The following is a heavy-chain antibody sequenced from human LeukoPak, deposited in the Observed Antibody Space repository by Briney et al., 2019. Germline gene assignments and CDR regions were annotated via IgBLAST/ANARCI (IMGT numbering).Heavy chain of an antibody. J-gene: IGHJ4*02. V-gene: IGHV4-30-4*07. Sequence: SETLSLTCAVSGGSISSGGYSWSWIRQPPGKGLEWIGYIYYSGSTYYNPSLKSRVTISVDTSKNQFSLKLSSVTAADTAVYYCAKTRKYSSDWLYYFDYWGQGTLVTVSS. CDR1: GGSISSGGYS. CDR3: AKTRKYSSDWLYYFDY. CDR2: IYYSGST. D-gene: IGHD6-19*01.